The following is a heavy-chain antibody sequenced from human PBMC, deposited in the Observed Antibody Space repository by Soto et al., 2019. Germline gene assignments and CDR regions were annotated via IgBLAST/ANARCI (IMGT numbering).Heavy chain of an antibody. D-gene: IGHD2-15*01. CDR1: GGTFSSYA. Sequence: EASVKVSCKASGGTFSSYAISWVRQAPGQGLEWMGGIIPIFGTANYAQKFQGRVTITADKSTSTAYMELSSLRSEDTAVYYCALIPHCSGGSCYSYYYYGMDVWGQGTTVTVSS. CDR3: ALIPHCSGGSCYSYYYYGMDV. J-gene: IGHJ6*02. CDR2: IIPIFGTA. V-gene: IGHV1-69*06.